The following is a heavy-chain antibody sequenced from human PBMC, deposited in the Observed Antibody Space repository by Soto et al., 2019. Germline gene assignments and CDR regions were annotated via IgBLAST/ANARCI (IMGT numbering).Heavy chain of an antibody. J-gene: IGHJ4*02. V-gene: IGHV3-23*01. CDR1: GFTFSNHD. D-gene: IGHD3-22*01. CDR3: AKDPRGVTMIDY. Sequence: EVQLLESGGGLEQPGGSLRLSCAASGFTFSNHDMNWVRQAPGKGLEWVSAIDRGGDSTYYADSVKGRFTISRDNSKNMVYLQINNLGAEDTAVYFWAKDPRGVTMIDYLGQGTLVTPSS. CDR2: IDRGGDST.